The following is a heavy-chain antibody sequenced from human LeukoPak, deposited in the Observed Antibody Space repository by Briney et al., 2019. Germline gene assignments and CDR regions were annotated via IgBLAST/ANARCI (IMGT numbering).Heavy chain of an antibody. V-gene: IGHV3-15*07. Sequence: PGGSLRLSCAASSFTFSNAWMNWVRQAPGKGLEWVGRIKSKIDGGAIEYAAPVQGTFTISRDDSKNTLYLQMNSLKIEDTAVYFCTTSNYYYDSNAWYWGQGALVTVSS. CDR2: IKSKIDGGAI. CDR3: TTSNYYYDSNAWY. D-gene: IGHD3-22*01. CDR1: SFTFSNAW. J-gene: IGHJ4*02.